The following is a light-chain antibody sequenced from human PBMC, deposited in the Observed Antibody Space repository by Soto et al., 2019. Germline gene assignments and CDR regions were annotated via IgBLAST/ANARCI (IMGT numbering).Light chain of an antibody. J-gene: IGKJ4*01. CDR3: QQLSSYPLT. V-gene: IGKV1-5*01. CDR2: DVS. Sequence: DIQMTQSPSTLSASVGDRVTITCRASQSISDSLAWYQQKPGKAPDLLISDVSSLERGVASRFSGSGSGTEFTLTISSMQPDDFATYYCQQLSSYPLTFGGGTKVDIK. CDR1: QSISDS.